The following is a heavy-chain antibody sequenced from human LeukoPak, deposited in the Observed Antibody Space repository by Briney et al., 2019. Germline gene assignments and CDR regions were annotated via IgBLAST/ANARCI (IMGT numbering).Heavy chain of an antibody. J-gene: IGHJ6*03. D-gene: IGHD2-21*01. V-gene: IGHV1-8*03. CDR3: ARGFEAYCGGDCPRGYYYYMDV. Sequence: ASVKVSCKASGYTFTSYDINWVRQATGQGLEWMGWMNPNSGNTGYAQKFQGRVTITRNTSISTAYMERSSLRSEDTAVYYCARGFEAYCGGDCPRGYYYYMDVWGKGTTVTVSS. CDR1: GYTFTSYD. CDR2: MNPNSGNT.